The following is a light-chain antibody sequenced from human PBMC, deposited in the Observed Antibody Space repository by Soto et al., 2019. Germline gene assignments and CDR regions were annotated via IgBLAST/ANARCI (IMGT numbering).Light chain of an antibody. CDR1: QSISNR. CDR3: QQYSSASWT. V-gene: IGKV1-5*01. CDR2: DAS. Sequence: DTQMTQSPSTLSASVGDRVTITCRASQSISNRLAWYQQKPGKAPKLLIYDASTLESGVASRFSGSGSGTQFTLTIRSQHTDDFDNFYYQQYSSASWTFGLRTKVEI. J-gene: IGKJ1*01.